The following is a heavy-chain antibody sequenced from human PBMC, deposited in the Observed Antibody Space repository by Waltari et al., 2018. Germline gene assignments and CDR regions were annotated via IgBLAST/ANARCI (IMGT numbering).Heavy chain of an antibody. Sequence: QVQLQESGPGLVKPSQTLSLTCTVSGGSISSGSYYWSWIRQPAGKGLEWIGRIYTSGSTNYNPSLKSRVTISVDTSKNQFSLNLSSVTAADTAVYYCARGGRLDYDFWSGYPLSAFDIWGQGTMVTVSS. D-gene: IGHD3-3*01. V-gene: IGHV4-61*02. CDR1: GGSISSGSYY. CDR3: ARGGRLDYDFWSGYPLSAFDI. CDR2: IYTSGST. J-gene: IGHJ3*02.